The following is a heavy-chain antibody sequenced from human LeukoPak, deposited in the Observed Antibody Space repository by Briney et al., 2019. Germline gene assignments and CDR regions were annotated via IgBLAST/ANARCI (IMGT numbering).Heavy chain of an antibody. V-gene: IGHV3-21*01. CDR2: ISSSSSYI. CDR1: GFTFSSYS. CDR3: AREGGSTKYHFDY. J-gene: IGHJ4*02. D-gene: IGHD2-8*01. Sequence: PGGSLRLSCAASGFTFSSYSMNWVRQAPGKGLEGVSSISSSSSYIYYADSVKGRFSISRDNAKNSLYLQMNSLRAEDTAVYYCAREGGSTKYHFDYWGQGTLVTVSS.